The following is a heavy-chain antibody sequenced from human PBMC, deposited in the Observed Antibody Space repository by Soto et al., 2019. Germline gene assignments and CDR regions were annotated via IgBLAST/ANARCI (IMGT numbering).Heavy chain of an antibody. CDR2: ISTYNGNT. J-gene: IGHJ5*02. Sequence: ASVKVSCKASGYAFSSHGITWVRQAPGQGLEWMGWISTYNGNTNYAQNFQGRATITTDTSTAIAYMELRSLTSDDTAVYYCARLISAVVTAIPRVRFDPWGQGTLVTVSS. CDR1: GYAFSSHG. V-gene: IGHV1-18*01. CDR3: ARLISAVVTAIPRVRFDP. D-gene: IGHD2-21*02.